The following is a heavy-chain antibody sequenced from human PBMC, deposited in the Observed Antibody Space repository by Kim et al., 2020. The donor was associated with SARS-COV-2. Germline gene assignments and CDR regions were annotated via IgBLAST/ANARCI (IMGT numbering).Heavy chain of an antibody. CDR1: GFTFSTYW. J-gene: IGHJ4*02. V-gene: IGHV3-74*01. CDR3: ARSTSRLDS. CDR2: INTDGSAT. Sequence: GGSLRLSCAASGFTFSTYWMHWVRHAPGKGLVWVSHINTDGSATNYADSVRGRFTISRDNAKNTLYLQMNSLRAEDTAVYYCARSTSRLDSWCQGTLVT.